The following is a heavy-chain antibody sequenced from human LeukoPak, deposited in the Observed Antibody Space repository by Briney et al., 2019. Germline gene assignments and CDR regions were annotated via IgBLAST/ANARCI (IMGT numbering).Heavy chain of an antibody. V-gene: IGHV4-38-2*01. Sequence: SETLSVTCAGPGYAISGGEYWGWIRQPPGTGLEWIGSIYHSGSTYYNPSLKSAVTISVDTSKNQFSLKLSPVTAADTAVYYCARPAATGYYFDYWGQGTLVTVSS. CDR1: GYAISGGEY. CDR3: ARPAATGYYFDY. CDR2: IYHSGST. D-gene: IGHD2-15*01. J-gene: IGHJ4*02.